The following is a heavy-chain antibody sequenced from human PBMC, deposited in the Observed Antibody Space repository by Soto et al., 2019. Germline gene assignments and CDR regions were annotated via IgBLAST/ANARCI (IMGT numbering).Heavy chain of an antibody. Sequence: EGALRRSWTASGFTFSTYAMHWVRQAPGKGLEYVSAISSNGGSTYYADSVKGRFTISRDNSKNTLYLQMSSLRAEDTAVYYCVKLTQHIRFLEWLPPGYYYGMDVWGQGTTLTVSS. CDR2: ISSNGGST. CDR1: GFTFSTYA. D-gene: IGHD3-3*01. CDR3: VKLTQHIRFLEWLPPGYYYGMDV. J-gene: IGHJ6*01. V-gene: IGHV3-64D*08.